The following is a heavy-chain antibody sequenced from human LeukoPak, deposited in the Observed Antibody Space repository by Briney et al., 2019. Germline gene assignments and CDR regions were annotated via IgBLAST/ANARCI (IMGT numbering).Heavy chain of an antibody. CDR1: GFTFSSYS. J-gene: IGHJ4*02. CDR3: AKDFPNYYDRKDYFDY. Sequence: PGGSLRLSCVASGFTFSSYSMNWVRQAPGKGLEWVSAISGSGGSTYYADSVKGRFTISRDNSKNTLYLQMNSLRAEDTAVYYCAKDFPNYYDRKDYFDYWGQGTLVTVSS. CDR2: ISGSGGST. D-gene: IGHD3-22*01. V-gene: IGHV3-23*01.